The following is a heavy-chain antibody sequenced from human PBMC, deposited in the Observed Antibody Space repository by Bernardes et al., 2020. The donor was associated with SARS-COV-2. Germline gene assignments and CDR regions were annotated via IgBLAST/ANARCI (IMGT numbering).Heavy chain of an antibody. J-gene: IGHJ4*02. CDR3: ANWRGSTGWFDY. CDR2: ISAYTGNT. Sequence: ASVKVSCKASGYTFTNYGISWVRQAPGQGLEWMGWISAYTGNTNYAQKLQGRVTMTTDTSTSTAYMELRSLRSDDTAVYYCANWRGSTGWFDYWGQGTLVTVSS. CDR1: GYTFTNYG. D-gene: IGHD2-2*01. V-gene: IGHV1-18*04.